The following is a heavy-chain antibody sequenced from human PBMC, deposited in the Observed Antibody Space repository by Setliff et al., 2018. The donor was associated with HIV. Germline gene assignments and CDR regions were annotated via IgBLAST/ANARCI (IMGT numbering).Heavy chain of an antibody. CDR3: ASGREAVAGALHFDY. V-gene: IGHV4-4*08. Sequence: SETLSLTCTVSGGSISSYYWSWIRQPPGKGLEWIGYIYTSGSTNYNPSLKSRVTISVDTSKNQFSLKPSSVTAADTAVYYCASGREAVAGALHFDYWGQGTLVTVSS. CDR1: GGSISSYY. D-gene: IGHD6-19*01. J-gene: IGHJ4*02. CDR2: IYTSGST.